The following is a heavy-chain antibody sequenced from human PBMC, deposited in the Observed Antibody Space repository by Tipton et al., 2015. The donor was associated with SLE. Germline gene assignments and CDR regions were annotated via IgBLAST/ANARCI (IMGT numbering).Heavy chain of an antibody. D-gene: IGHD4-11*01. CDR3: ARQRLQPGGDYFDY. CDR2: IYTSGST. Sequence: TLSLTCTVSGGSISSYFWSWIRQPAGKGLEWIGRIYTSGSTNYNPSLKSRVTISVDTSKNQFSLKLSSVTAADTAVYYCARQRLQPGGDYFDYWGQGTLVTVSS. V-gene: IGHV4-4*07. J-gene: IGHJ4*02. CDR1: GGSISSYF.